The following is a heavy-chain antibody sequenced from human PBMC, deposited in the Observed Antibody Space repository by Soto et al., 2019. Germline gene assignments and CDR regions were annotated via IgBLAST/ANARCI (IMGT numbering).Heavy chain of an antibody. V-gene: IGHV3-7*03. CDR3: ARDRTIVVVVAATPYYYYYGMDV. CDR2: IKQDGSEK. D-gene: IGHD2-15*01. CDR1: GFTFSSYW. J-gene: IGHJ6*02. Sequence: EVQLVESGGGLVQPGGSLRLSCAASGFTFSSYWMSWVRQAPGKGLEWVANIKQDGSEKYYVDSVKGRFTISRDNAKNSLYLQMNSLRAEDTAVYYCARDRTIVVVVAATPYYYYYGMDVWGQGTTVTVSS.